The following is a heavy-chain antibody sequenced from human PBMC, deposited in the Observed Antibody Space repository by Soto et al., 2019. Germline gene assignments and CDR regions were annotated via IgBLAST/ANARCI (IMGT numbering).Heavy chain of an antibody. V-gene: IGHV1-3*01. CDR2: INAGNGNT. Sequence: ASVKVSCKASGYTFTSYVMYWVRQAPGQRLEWMGWINAGNGNTKYPQKFQGRVTITRNTSASTAYMELSSLRSEDTAVYYCARSPYCRCVGVGHSFDYWGQGTLVTVSS. D-gene: IGHD2-15*01. CDR1: GYTFTSYV. CDR3: ARSPYCRCVGVGHSFDY. J-gene: IGHJ4*02.